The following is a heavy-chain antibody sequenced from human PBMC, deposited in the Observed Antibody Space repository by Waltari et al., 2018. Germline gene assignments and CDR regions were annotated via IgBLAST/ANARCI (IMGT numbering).Heavy chain of an antibody. CDR2: IYPGDPDT. D-gene: IGHD5-18*01. CDR1: GYSFTSYW. V-gene: IGHV5-51*01. J-gene: IGHJ4*02. CDR3: ARRYGSYGNHYFDY. Sequence: EVQLVQSGAEVKKPGESLKISCKGSGYSFTSYWIGWVRQMPGKGLEWMGIIYPGDPDTRYRPSLQGQVTIPADKSISTAYPQGRRPKASETAMYYRARRYGSYGNHYFDYWGQGTLVTGSS.